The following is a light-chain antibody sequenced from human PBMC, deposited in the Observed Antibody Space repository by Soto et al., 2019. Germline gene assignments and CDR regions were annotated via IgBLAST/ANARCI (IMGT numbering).Light chain of an antibody. CDR3: QKYNSAPPCT. J-gene: IGKJ1*01. CDR2: AAS. V-gene: IGKV1-27*01. CDR1: QGISNY. Sequence: DIQMTQSPSSLSASVGDRVTITCRASQGISNYLAWYQQKPGKVPKLLIYAASTLQSGVPSRLSGSGSGTDFTLTISSLQPEDVATYYCQKYNSAPPCTFGQGTKV.